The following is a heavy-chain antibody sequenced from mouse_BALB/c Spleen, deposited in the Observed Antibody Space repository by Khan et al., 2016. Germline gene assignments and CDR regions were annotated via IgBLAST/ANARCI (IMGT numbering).Heavy chain of an antibody. CDR2: ISNGGGST. D-gene: IGHD1-2*01. V-gene: IGHV5-12-2*01. Sequence: EVELVESGGGLVQPGGSLKLSCAAAGFTFSSYTMSWVRQTPEKRLEWVAYISNGGGSTFYPDTVKGRFTISRDNAKNTLYLQMSSLKSEDTAMYYSSRDFTTATGYFDVWGAGTTVTVSS. CDR1: GFTFSSYT. CDR3: SRDFTTATGYFDV. J-gene: IGHJ1*01.